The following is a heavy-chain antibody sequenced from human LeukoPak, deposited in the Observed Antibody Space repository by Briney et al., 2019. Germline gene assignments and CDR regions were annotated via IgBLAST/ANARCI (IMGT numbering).Heavy chain of an antibody. CDR3: ARDTQQQLVLYYYYGMDV. J-gene: IGHJ6*02. Sequence: ASVKVSCKASGYTFTGYYMHWVRQAPGQGLEWMGWINPNSGGTNYAQKFQGRVTMTRGTSISTAYMELSRLRSDDTAVYYCARDTQQQLVLYYYYGMDVWGQGTTVTVSS. D-gene: IGHD6-13*01. CDR1: GYTFTGYY. V-gene: IGHV1-2*02. CDR2: INPNSGGT.